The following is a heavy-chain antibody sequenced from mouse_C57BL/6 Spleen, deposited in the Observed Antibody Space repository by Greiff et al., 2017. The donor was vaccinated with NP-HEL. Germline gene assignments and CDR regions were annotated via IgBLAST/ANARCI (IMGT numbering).Heavy chain of an antibody. CDR3: ARGGYYGYFEV. D-gene: IGHD2-2*01. J-gene: IGHJ1*03. V-gene: IGHV1-82*01. Sequence: QVQLQQSGPELVKPGASVKISCKASGYAFSSSWMNWVKQRPGKGLEWIGRIYPGDGDTNYNGKFKGKATLTADKSSSTAYMQLSSLTSEDSAVYFCARGGYYGYFEVWGTGTTVTVSS. CDR1: GYAFSSSW. CDR2: IYPGDGDT.